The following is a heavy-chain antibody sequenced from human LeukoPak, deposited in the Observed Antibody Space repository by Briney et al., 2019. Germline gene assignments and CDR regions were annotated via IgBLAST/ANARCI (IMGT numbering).Heavy chain of an antibody. CDR1: GYTFGSYE. CDR3: ARRVGYYYYMDV. V-gene: IGHV1-8*01. CDR2: MNSNTGNT. J-gene: IGHJ6*03. Sequence: ASVKVSCKASGYTFGSYEINWVRQATGQGPEWMGWMNSNTGNTGYAQKFQGRVTMTRNTSITTAYMELSRLRSEDTAVYYCARRVGYYYYMDVWGKGTTVTVSS.